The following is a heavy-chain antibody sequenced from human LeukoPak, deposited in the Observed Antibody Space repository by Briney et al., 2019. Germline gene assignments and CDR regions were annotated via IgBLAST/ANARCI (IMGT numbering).Heavy chain of an antibody. V-gene: IGHV4-61*02. CDR3: ARELKEFCSSTSCYAIYYYYMDV. D-gene: IGHD2-2*01. J-gene: IGHJ6*03. CDR1: GGSISSGSYY. CDR2: IYTRGST. Sequence: SETLSLICTVSGGSISSGSYYWSWIRQPAGKGLEWIGRIYTRGSTNYNPSIKRRVTISVDTSKKQFSLKLSSVTAADTAVYYCARELKEFCSSTSCYAIYYYYMDVWGKGTTVTVSS.